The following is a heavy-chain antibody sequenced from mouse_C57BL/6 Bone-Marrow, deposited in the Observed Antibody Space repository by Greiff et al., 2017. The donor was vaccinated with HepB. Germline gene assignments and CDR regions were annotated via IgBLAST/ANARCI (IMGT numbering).Heavy chain of an antibody. CDR1: GFTFSSYT. D-gene: IGHD1-1*01. V-gene: IGHV5-9*01. Sequence: DVMLVESGGGLVKPGGSLKLSCAASGFTFSSYTMSWVRQTPEKRLEWVATISGGGGNTYYPDSVKGRFTISRDNAKNTLYLQMSSLRSEDTALYYCARHYYGSSPWFAYWGQGTLVTVSA. CDR2: ISGGGGNT. CDR3: ARHYYGSSPWFAY. J-gene: IGHJ3*01.